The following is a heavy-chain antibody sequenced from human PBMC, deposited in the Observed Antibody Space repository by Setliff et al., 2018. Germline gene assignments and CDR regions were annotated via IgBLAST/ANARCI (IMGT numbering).Heavy chain of an antibody. V-gene: IGHV4-39*07. CDR3: ARDPGVHSGTWCLDS. D-gene: IGHD2-8*01. CDR1: GVSFSSTTFY. CDR2: VSFFGSA. J-gene: IGHJ4*02. Sequence: TSETLSLTCNVSGVSFSSTTFYWAWIRQSPGKGPEWIGSVSFFGSAYYNPSLQSRGAISLDTSRNQFSLELSSVTAADTAVYYCARDPGVHSGTWCLDSWGQGTQVTVSS.